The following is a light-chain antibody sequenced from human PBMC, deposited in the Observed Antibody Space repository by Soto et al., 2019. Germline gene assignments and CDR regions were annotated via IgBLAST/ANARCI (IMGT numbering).Light chain of an antibody. Sequence: QSALTQPPSVSWSPGQTVTISCTATRSDFARYNRVSWYQQPPGTDPTLKIYEVSYRPSGVPDRVSGSKSGNTASLTISGLQAEDEADYYCSSYSSSSSEVIGGGTKLAVL. CDR2: EVS. CDR1: RSDFARYNR. J-gene: IGLJ2*01. V-gene: IGLV2-18*02. CDR3: SSYSSSSSEV.